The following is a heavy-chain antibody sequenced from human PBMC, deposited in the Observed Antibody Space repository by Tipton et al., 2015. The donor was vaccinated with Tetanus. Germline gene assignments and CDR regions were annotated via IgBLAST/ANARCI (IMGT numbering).Heavy chain of an antibody. CDR2: IYYSGST. CDR1: GGSFSGYY. V-gene: IGHV4-59*08. D-gene: IGHD3-3*01. J-gene: IGHJ5*02. CDR3: ARTATYYDFWSGYLDP. Sequence: TLSLTCAVYGGSFSGYYWSWIRQPPGKGLEWIGYIYYSGSTNYNPSLKSRVTISVDTSKNQFSLKLSSVTAADTAVYYCARTATYYDFWSGYLDPWGQGTLVTVSS.